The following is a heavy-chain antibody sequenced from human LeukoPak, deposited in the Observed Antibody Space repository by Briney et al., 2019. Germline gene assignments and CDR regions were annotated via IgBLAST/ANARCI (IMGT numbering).Heavy chain of an antibody. CDR3: ARDYYDSSGYYYGAY. Sequence: SGGSLRLSCAASGFTFSSYHMNWVRQAPGKGLEWVSYISSSSSSIYYADSVKGRFTISRDNAKNSLYLQMNSLRAEDTAVYYCARDYYDSSGYYYGAYWGQGTLVTVSS. V-gene: IGHV3-48*04. J-gene: IGHJ4*02. CDR1: GFTFSSYH. D-gene: IGHD3-22*01. CDR2: ISSSSSSI.